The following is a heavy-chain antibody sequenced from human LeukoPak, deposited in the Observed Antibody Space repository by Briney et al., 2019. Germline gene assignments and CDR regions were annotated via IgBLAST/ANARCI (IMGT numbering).Heavy chain of an antibody. Sequence: SGPALVKPTQTLTLTCTFSGFSLSTRGMCVSWIRQPPGKALEWLSLIDWDDDKYYSTSLKTRLTISKDTSKNQVVLTMTNMDPVDTATYYCARVVPAAIVPAEYFQHWGQGTLVTVSS. CDR3: ARVVPAAIVPAEYFQH. D-gene: IGHD2-2*01. CDR2: IDWDDDK. V-gene: IGHV2-70*01. CDR1: GFSLSTRGMC. J-gene: IGHJ1*01.